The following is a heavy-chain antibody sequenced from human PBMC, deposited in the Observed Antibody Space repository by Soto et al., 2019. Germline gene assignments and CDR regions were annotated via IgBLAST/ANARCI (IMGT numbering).Heavy chain of an antibody. V-gene: IGHV3-21*06. Sequence: EVQLVESGGGLVKPGGSLRLSCAASGFILSNYTMNWVRQAPGKGLEWVSSISGSSSYIYYAASVKGRFTISRANAKNSLYLKMNSLRVEDTAVYYCARDRCSGGSCYRTYAFDIWGQGTLVTVSS. CDR1: GFILSNYT. J-gene: IGHJ3*02. CDR3: ARDRCSGGSCYRTYAFDI. CDR2: ISGSSSYI. D-gene: IGHD2-15*01.